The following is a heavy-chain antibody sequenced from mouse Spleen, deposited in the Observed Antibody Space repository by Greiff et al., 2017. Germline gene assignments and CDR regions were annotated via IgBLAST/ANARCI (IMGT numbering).Heavy chain of an antibody. J-gene: IGHJ2*01. CDR2: INPNNGGT. V-gene: IGHV1-26*01. D-gene: IGHD1-2*01. CDR3: ALDYYGSDFDY. CDR1: GYTFTDYY. Sequence: VQLQQSGPELVKPGASVKISCKASGYTFTDYYMNWVKQSHGKSLEWIGDINPNNGGTSYNQKFKGKATLTVDKSSSTAYMELRSLTSEDSAVYYCALDYYGSDFDYWGQGTTLTVSS.